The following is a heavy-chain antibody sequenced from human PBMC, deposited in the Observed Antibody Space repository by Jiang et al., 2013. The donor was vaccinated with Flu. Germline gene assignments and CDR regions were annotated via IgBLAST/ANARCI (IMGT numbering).Heavy chain of an antibody. V-gene: IGHV5-51*01. D-gene: IGHD1-26*01. CDR2: IYPGDSDT. J-gene: IGHJ4*02. CDR3: ARPIVGDSAGGDY. CDR1: GYTFKNYW. Sequence: GAEVKKPGESLRISCKASGYTFKNYWIGWVRQMSGKGLEWMGIIYPGDSDTRYSPSFQGLVTISVGKSISTAYLQWSSLQPSDTAMYYCARPIVGDSAGGDYWGQGTLVTVSS.